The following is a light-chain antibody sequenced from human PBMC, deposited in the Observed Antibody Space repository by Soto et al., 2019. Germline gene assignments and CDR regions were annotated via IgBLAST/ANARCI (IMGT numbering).Light chain of an antibody. Sequence: EIVLTQSPATLSLSPGERATLSCRASHSVRSSLAWYQQQPGQAPRLLIYDASNRATGIPARFSGSGSGTEFTLTISSLQSEDFAVYYCQQYNNWWTFGQGNKVDIK. CDR3: QQYNNWWT. V-gene: IGKV3-11*01. J-gene: IGKJ1*01. CDR1: HSVRSS. CDR2: DAS.